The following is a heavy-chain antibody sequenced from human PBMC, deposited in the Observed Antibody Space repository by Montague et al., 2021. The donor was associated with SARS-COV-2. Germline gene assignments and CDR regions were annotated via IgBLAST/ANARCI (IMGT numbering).Heavy chain of an antibody. V-gene: IGHV4-59*01. CDR3: ARATRIAGLRFLEWLPQGFDP. CDR2: INNSGST. J-gene: IGHJ5*02. CDR1: GGSISSYY. D-gene: IGHD3-3*01. Sequence: SETLSLTCTVSGGSISSYYWSWIRQPPGKGLEWIGYINNSGSTNYNPSLKSRVTISVDTSKNQFSLKLSSVTAADTAVYYCARATRIAGLRFLEWLPQGFDPWGQGTLVTVSS.